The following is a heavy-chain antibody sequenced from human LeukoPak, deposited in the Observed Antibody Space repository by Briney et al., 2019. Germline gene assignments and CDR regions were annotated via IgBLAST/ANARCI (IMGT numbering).Heavy chain of an antibody. Sequence: SVKVSCKASGGTFSSYAISWVRQAPGQGLEWMGGIIPIFGTANYAQKFQGRVTITADESTRTAYMELSSLRSEETAVYYCASRISGIAVALSYYYYMDVWGKGTTVTVSS. CDR1: GGTFSSYA. J-gene: IGHJ6*03. CDR2: IIPIFGTA. D-gene: IGHD6-19*01. V-gene: IGHV1-69*01. CDR3: ASRISGIAVALSYYYYMDV.